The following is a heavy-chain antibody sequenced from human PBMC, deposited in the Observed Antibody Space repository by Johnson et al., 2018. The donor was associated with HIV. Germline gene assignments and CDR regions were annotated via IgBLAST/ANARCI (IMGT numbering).Heavy chain of an antibody. CDR1: GFTVSSNY. D-gene: IGHD3-16*01. Sequence: VQLVESGGGLVQPGGSLRLSCAASGFTVSSNYMSWVRQAPGKGLEWVSVIYSGGTTYYVDSVKGRFTISRDNSKNTLYLQMNSLRAEDMAVYYCAREAVPRGLQSAFGGAFDIWGQGTMVTVAA. CDR3: AREAVPRGLQSAFGGAFDI. CDR2: IYSGGTT. J-gene: IGHJ3*02. V-gene: IGHV3-66*01.